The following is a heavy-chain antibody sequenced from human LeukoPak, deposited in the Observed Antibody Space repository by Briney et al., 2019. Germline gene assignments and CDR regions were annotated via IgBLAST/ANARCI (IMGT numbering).Heavy chain of an antibody. CDR3: ARDLLRGLAS. J-gene: IGHJ4*02. D-gene: IGHD3-10*01. Sequence: PGGSLRLSCAASGFTLSNYWTHWVRQAPGKGLVWVSRIKSDGTNTNYADSVRGRFTISRDNAKSTVYLQMNSLRVEDTAIYYCARDLLRGLASWGQGILVTVSS. CDR1: GFTLSNYW. V-gene: IGHV3-74*01. CDR2: IKSDGTNT.